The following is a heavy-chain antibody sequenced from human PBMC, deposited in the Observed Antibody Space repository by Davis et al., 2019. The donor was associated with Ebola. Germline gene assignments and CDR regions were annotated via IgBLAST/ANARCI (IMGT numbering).Heavy chain of an antibody. V-gene: IGHV1-2*02. CDR2: INTNSGGT. CDR1: GYTFTAYY. Sequence: ASVKVSCKASGYTFTAYYIHWVRQAPGQGLEWMGWINTNSGGTRYAQSLQDRVTITRDTAISTAYMELTSLRSDDTAVYYCARADPTGGFEYWGQGTLVIVSS. J-gene: IGHJ4*02. CDR3: ARADPTGGFEY. D-gene: IGHD1-1*01.